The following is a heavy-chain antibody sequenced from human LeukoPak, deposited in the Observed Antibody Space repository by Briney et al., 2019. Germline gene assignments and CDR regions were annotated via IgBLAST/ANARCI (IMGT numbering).Heavy chain of an antibody. CDR3: ALRIEVTCALCFDS. J-gene: IGHJ4*02. V-gene: IGHV3-30*02. CDR2: IRYDGSNK. D-gene: IGHD6-19*01. CDR1: GFTFSSYG. Sequence: GGSLRLSCAASGFTFSSYGVHWVRQAPGKGLEWVAFIRYDGSNKYYADSVKGRFTISRDNSKNTLYLQMNSLRAEDTAVYYCALRIEVTCALCFDSWGQGTLVTVSS.